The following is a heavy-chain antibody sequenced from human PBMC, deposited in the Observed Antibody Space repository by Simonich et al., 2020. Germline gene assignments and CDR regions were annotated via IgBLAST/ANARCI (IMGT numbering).Heavy chain of an antibody. CDR3: ARDSSYYAFDI. CDR1: GYTFISYE. Sequence: EVQLVESGGGLVQPGGSLRLSCAASGYTFISYEMNWVRQAPGKGLEWVSYISSSSSTIYYADSVKGRFTISRDNAKNSLYLQMNSLRAEDTAVYYCARDSSYYAFDIWGQGTMVTVSS. D-gene: IGHD5-12*01. V-gene: IGHV3-48*03. J-gene: IGHJ3*02. CDR2: ISSSSSTI.